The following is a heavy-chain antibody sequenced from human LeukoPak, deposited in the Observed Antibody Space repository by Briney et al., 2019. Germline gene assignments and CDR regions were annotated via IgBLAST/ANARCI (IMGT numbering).Heavy chain of an antibody. CDR3: ARGQSGDPAFDI. V-gene: IGHV3-53*01. CDR2: IYSGGTT. D-gene: IGHD4-17*01. J-gene: IGHJ3*02. CDR1: GLTVSSNY. Sequence: PGGSLRLSCAASGLTVSSNYMTWVRQAPGKGLEWVSVIYSGGTTYYADSVEGRFTISRDTSRNTLYLQMNSLRAEDTAVYYCARGQSGDPAFDIWGKGTMVTVSS.